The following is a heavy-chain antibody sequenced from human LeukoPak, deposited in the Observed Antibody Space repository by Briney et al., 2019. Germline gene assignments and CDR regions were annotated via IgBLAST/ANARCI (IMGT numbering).Heavy chain of an antibody. CDR2: IYYSGST. D-gene: IGHD3-22*01. V-gene: IGHV4-59*01. CDR3: ARVDYYDSSGYYMAFDI. CDR1: GGSISSYY. J-gene: IGHJ3*02. Sequence: SETPSLTCTVSGGSISSYYWSWIRQPPGKGLEWIGYIYYSGSTNYNPSLKSRVTISVDTSKNQFSLKLSSVTAADTAVYYCARVDYYDSSGYYMAFDIWGQGTMVTVSS.